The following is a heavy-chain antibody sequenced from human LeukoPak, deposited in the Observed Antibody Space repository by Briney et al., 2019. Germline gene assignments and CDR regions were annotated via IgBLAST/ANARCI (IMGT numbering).Heavy chain of an antibody. D-gene: IGHD2-2*01. CDR2: ISAYNGNT. V-gene: IGHV1-18*01. CDR3: ARVGCSSSSCYPEKDF. J-gene: IGHJ4*02. CDR1: GYTFISYG. Sequence: ASVKVSCKTSGYTFISYGISWVRQAPGQGLEWMGWISAYNGNTNYAQKLQGRVTMTTDTSTSTAYMELRSLRSDDTAVYYCARVGCSSSSCYPEKDFWGQGTLVTVSS.